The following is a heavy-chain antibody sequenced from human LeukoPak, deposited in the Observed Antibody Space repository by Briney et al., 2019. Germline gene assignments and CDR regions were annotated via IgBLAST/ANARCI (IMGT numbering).Heavy chain of an antibody. J-gene: IGHJ4*02. CDR2: IRYDGSNK. CDR3: AKTQDWFNNILTGYYLDYFDY. V-gene: IGHV3-30*02. D-gene: IGHD3-9*01. CDR1: GFTFSSYG. Sequence: PGGSLRLSCAASGFTFSSYGMHWVRQAPGKGLEWVAFIRYDGSNKYYADSVKGRFTISRDNSNNTLYLQLISLRAEDTAAYYCAKTQDWFNNILTGYYLDYFDYWGQGTLVTVSS.